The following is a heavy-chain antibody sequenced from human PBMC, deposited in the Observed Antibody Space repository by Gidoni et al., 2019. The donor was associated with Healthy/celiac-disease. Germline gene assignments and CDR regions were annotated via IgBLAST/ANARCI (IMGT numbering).Heavy chain of an antibody. V-gene: IGHV3-30*18. D-gene: IGHD3-10*01. CDR1: GFTFSSYG. CDR2: ISYDGSNK. Sequence: QVQLVESGGGVVQPGRSLRLSCAASGFTFSSYGMHWVRQAPGKGLEWVAVISYDGSNKYYADSVKGRFTISRDNSKNTLYLQMNSLRAEDTAVYYCAKDRETYYYGSGYPPAFDPWGQGTLVTVSS. CDR3: AKDRETYYYGSGYPPAFDP. J-gene: IGHJ5*02.